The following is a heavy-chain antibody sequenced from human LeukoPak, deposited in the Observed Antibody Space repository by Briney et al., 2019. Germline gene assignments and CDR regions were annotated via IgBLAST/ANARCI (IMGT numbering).Heavy chain of an antibody. Sequence: PGGSLRLSCAASGFTFSSYSMNWVRQAPGKGLEWVSSISSSSSYIYYADSVKGRFTISRDNAKNSLYLQMNSLRAEDTAVYYCARASSGPSGAFDIWGQGTMVTVSS. D-gene: IGHD3-22*01. CDR3: ARASSGPSGAFDI. V-gene: IGHV3-21*01. J-gene: IGHJ3*02. CDR2: ISSSSSYI. CDR1: GFTFSSYS.